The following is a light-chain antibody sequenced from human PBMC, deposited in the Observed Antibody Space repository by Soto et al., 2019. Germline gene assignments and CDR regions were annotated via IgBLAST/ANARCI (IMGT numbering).Light chain of an antibody. CDR3: QQFVFLPPYT. J-gene: IGKJ2*01. CDR1: HDIKNY. Sequence: DIQLTQSPPSLSAYEGDRVTITCQASHDIKNYLNLYQQKPGKAPKLLIYDAYNLERGVPTRFSGSGTGTDFTFTIGILQPEDVATYYCQQFVFLPPYTFGQGTRGEIK. CDR2: DAY. V-gene: IGKV1-33*01.